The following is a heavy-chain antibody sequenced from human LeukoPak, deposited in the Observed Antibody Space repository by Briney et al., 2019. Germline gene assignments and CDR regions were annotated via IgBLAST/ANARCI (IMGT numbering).Heavy chain of an antibody. J-gene: IGHJ4*02. D-gene: IGHD1-26*01. CDR1: EFTFSSYG. CDR2: IRSDGSDK. Sequence: RGSLRLSCAASEFTFSSYGMHWVRQAPGMGLEWVTFIRSDGSDKYYAVSVKGRFTISRDNSKNTLYLQMNSLRAEDTAVYYCARDRQGWELPQLPGYWGQGTLVTGSS. V-gene: IGHV3-30*02. CDR3: ARDRQGWELPQLPGY.